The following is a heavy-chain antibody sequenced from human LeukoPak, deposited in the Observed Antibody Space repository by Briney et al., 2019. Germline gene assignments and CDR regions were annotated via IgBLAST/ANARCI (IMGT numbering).Heavy chain of an antibody. J-gene: IGHJ3*02. V-gene: IGHV3-23*01. D-gene: IGHD3-10*01. CDR1: GFTFSSYA. CDR3: AKGRDYYGSGSYDDAFDI. CDR2: ISGSGGST. Sequence: GGSLRLSCAASGFTFSSYAMSWVRQAPGKGLEWVSAISGSGGSTYYADSVKGRFTISRDNSKNTLYLQMNSLRAEDTAVYYCAKGRDYYGSGSYDDAFDIWGQGTTVTVSS.